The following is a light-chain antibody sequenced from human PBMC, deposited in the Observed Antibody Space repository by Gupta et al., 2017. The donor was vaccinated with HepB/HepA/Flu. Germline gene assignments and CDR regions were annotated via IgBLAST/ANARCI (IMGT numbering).Light chain of an antibody. Sequence: EIVMTQSPATLSVSPGERATLSCRASQSVSSNLAWYQQKPGQAPRLLIYGASTRATGIPARCSGSGAGTEFTLTISSMHSEDFAVYYCQQYNNWPPSFTFGHGTKVDIK. CDR3: QQYNNWPPSFT. V-gene: IGKV3-15*01. CDR2: GAS. J-gene: IGKJ3*01. CDR1: QSVSSN.